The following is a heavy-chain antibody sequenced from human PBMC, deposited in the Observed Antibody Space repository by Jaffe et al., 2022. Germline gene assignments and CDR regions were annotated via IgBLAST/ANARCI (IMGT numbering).Heavy chain of an antibody. CDR2: IYHSGST. J-gene: IGHJ3*02. V-gene: IGHV4-38-2*01. D-gene: IGHD6-13*01. CDR1: GYSISSGYY. CDR3: ASQIAAAVDDAFDI. Sequence: QVQLQESGPGLVKPSETLSLTCAVSGYSISSGYYWGWIRQPPGKGLEWIGSIYHSGSTYYNPSLKSRVTISVDTSKNQFSLKLSSVTAADTAVYYCASQIAAAVDDAFDIWGQGTMVTVSS.